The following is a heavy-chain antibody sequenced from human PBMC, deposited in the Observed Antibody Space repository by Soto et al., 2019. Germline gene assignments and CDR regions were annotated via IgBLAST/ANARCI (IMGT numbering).Heavy chain of an antibody. D-gene: IGHD3-9*01. J-gene: IGHJ6*02. CDR1: GYTFTSYY. CDR2: INPSGGST. Sequence: ASVKVSCKASGYTFTSYYMHWVRQAPGQGLKWMGIINPSGGSTSYAQKFQGRVTMTRDTSTSTVYMELSSLRSEDTAVYYCARDQAHYDILTGYYPDGMDVWGQGTTVTVSS. V-gene: IGHV1-46*01. CDR3: ARDQAHYDILTGYYPDGMDV.